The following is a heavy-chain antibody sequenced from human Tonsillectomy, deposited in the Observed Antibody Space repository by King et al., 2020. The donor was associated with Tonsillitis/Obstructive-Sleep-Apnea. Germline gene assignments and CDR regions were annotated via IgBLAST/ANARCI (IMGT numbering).Heavy chain of an antibody. Sequence: QLQESGPGLVKSSQTLSLTCTVSGGSISSGGYYWSWIRQHPGKGLEWIGYIYYSGSTYYNPSLKSRVTISVDTSKNQFSLKLSSVTAADTAVYYCAAEYYGSGSYSGMDVWGQGTTVTVSS. CDR3: AAEYYGSGSYSGMDV. V-gene: IGHV4-31*03. CDR1: GGSISSGGYY. D-gene: IGHD3-10*01. CDR2: IYYSGST. J-gene: IGHJ6*02.